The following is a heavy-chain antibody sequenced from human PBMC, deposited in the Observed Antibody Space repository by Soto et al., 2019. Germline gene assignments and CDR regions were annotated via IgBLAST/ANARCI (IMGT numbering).Heavy chain of an antibody. Sequence: PSETLSLTCTVSGGSISSSSYYWGWIRQPPWKGLEWIGSIYYSGSTYYNPSLKSRVTISVDTSKNQFSLKLSSVTAADTAVYYCARHATLNYYDSSGYFFDYWGQGTLVTVSS. D-gene: IGHD3-22*01. J-gene: IGHJ4*02. CDR2: IYYSGST. CDR3: ARHATLNYYDSSGYFFDY. V-gene: IGHV4-39*01. CDR1: GGSISSSSYY.